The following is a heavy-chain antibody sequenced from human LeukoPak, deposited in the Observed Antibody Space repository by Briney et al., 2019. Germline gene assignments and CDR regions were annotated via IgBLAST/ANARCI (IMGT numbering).Heavy chain of an antibody. Sequence: PSETLSLTCTVSGGSISSSSYYWGWIRQPPGKGLEWIGSTYYSGSTYYNPSLKSRVTISVDTSKNQFSLKLSSVTAADTAVYYCARLKEGFWSGSDYFDYWGQGTLVTVSS. D-gene: IGHD3-3*01. CDR1: GGSISSSSYY. V-gene: IGHV4-39*01. CDR3: ARLKEGFWSGSDYFDY. J-gene: IGHJ4*02. CDR2: TYYSGST.